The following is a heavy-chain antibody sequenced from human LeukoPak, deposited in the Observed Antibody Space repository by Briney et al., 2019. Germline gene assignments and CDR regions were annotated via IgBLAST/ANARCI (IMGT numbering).Heavy chain of an antibody. CDR2: IYNTVSA. Sequence: LRTPSLTCTVSGDSITGFYWGWVRQPPRKGLEWSGYIYNTVSADYTTSLRSRATISVYTSKHQFSLKLTSLTTSATDIYYCVNWSASRYAFEIWGQGTMVTVSS. J-gene: IGHJ3*02. CDR3: VNWSASRYAFEI. V-gene: IGHV4-59*01. D-gene: IGHD3-3*01. CDR1: GDSITGFY.